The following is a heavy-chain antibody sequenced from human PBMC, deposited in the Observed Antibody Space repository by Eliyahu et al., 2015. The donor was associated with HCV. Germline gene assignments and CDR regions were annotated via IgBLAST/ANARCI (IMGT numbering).Heavy chain of an antibody. CDR1: GFTFSSYG. D-gene: IGHD2-15*01. V-gene: IGHV3-30*02. CDR2: IRYDGSNK. J-gene: IGHJ4*02. Sequence: VVQPGGSLRLSCAASGFTFSSYGMHWVRQAPGKGLEWVAFIRYDGSNKYYADSVKGRFTISRDNSKNTLYLQMNSLRAEDTAVYYCAKDLWYRESGSCFDYWGQGTLVTVSS. CDR3: AKDLWYRESGSCFDY.